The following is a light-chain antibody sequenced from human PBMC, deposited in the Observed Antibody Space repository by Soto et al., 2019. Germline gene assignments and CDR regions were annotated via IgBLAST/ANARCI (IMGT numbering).Light chain of an antibody. V-gene: IGKV3-11*01. CDR3: HQRQYWPPIT. CDR2: DAS. CDR1: QSVRSN. J-gene: IGKJ5*01. Sequence: EIVLTQSPATLSLSPGERAALSCRAGQSVRSNLAWYQQKPGQAPRLLISDASNRATGIPARFSGSGSGTDFTLTISSLEPEDFAVYYCHQRQYWPPITFGQGTRLEI.